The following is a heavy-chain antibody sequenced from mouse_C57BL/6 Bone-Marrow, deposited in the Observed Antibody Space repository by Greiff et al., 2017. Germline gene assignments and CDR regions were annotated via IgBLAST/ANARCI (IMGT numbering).Heavy chain of an antibody. CDR2: IYPRSGNT. CDR1: GYTFTSYG. CDR3: AREGITRRYFDV. J-gene: IGHJ1*03. Sequence: QVQLVESGAELARPGASVKLSCKASGYTFTSYGISWVKQRTGQGLEWIGEIYPRSGNTYYNEKFKGKATLTADKSSSTAYMELRSLTSEDSAVYFCAREGITRRYFDVWGTGTTVTVSS. V-gene: IGHV1-81*01. D-gene: IGHD1-1*01.